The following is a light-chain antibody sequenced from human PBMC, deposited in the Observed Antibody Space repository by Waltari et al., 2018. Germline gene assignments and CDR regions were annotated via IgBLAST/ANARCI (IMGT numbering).Light chain of an antibody. CDR2: VNSDGSH. J-gene: IGLJ3*02. CDR1: SGHSSNV. V-gene: IGLV4-69*01. Sequence: QLVLTQSPSASASLGASVKLTCTLSSGHSSNVIAWHQQQPEKGPRSLMKVNSDGSHSKGDEIPDRFSGSSSGAERYLTISSVQSEDEADYYCQTGGHGTWVFGGGTKLTVL. CDR3: QTGGHGTWV.